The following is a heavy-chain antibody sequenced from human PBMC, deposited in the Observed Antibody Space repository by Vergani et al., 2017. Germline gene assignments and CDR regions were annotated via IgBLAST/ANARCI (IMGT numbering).Heavy chain of an antibody. Sequence: EVQLLESGGGLVQPGGSLRLSCAASGFTFSSYAMSWVRQAPEKGLEWVSTISGSGGSTYYADSVKGRVTISRDNFKNTLYMQMNSLRAEDTAVYYCAKGETTYYYDSSGSSNWFDPWGQGTLVTVSS. V-gene: IGHV3-23*01. D-gene: IGHD3-22*01. CDR2: ISGSGGST. J-gene: IGHJ5*02. CDR3: AKGETTYYYDSSGSSNWFDP. CDR1: GFTFSSYA.